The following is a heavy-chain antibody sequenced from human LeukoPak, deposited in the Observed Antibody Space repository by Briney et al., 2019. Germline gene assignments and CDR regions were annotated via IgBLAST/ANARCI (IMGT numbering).Heavy chain of an antibody. CDR3: ARSMVTTDRNFDH. D-gene: IGHD2-21*02. V-gene: IGHV4-61*08. CDR1: GDSISSGDYY. Sequence: PSETLSLTCTVSGDSISSGDYYWSWIRQSPGKGLEWIGEINDSGSTNYNPSLKSRVTISVDTSKNQFSLKLSSVTAADTAVYYCARSMVTTDRNFDHWGQGTLVTVSS. J-gene: IGHJ4*01. CDR2: INDSGST.